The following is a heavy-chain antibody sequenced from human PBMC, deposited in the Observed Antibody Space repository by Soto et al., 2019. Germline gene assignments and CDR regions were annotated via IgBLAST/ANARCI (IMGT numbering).Heavy chain of an antibody. D-gene: IGHD6-6*01. Sequence: ASVKVSCKASGYTFTSYYMHWVRQAPGQGLEWMGIINPSGGSTSYAQKFQGRVTMTRDTSTSTVYMELSSLRSGDTAVYYCARIAVPHSARPSGFDYRAQGTPVTGSS. V-gene: IGHV1-46*01. J-gene: IGHJ4*02. CDR3: ARIAVPHSARPSGFDY. CDR1: GYTFTSYY. CDR2: INPSGGST.